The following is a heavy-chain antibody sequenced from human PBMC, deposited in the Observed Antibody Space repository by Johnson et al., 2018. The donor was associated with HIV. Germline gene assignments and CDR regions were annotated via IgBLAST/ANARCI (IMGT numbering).Heavy chain of an antibody. V-gene: IGHV3-66*01. CDR3: AREGTSEPLHRIYDYGDYPAVDI. Sequence: VQLVESGGDLVQPGGSLRLSCAASAFTVSSNYMSWVRQAPGKGLEWVSVIYSGRSTYYADSVKRRFTISSDTAKNSLYLQMHSRRAEDSALYYCAREGTSEPLHRIYDYGDYPAVDIWGQGTMVTVSS. D-gene: IGHD4-17*01. CDR1: AFTVSSNY. J-gene: IGHJ3*02. CDR2: IYSGRST.